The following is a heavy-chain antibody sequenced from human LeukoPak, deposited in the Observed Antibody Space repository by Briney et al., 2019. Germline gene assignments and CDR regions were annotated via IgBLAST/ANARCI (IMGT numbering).Heavy chain of an antibody. V-gene: IGHV3-21*01. J-gene: IGHJ5*02. Sequence: GGSLRLSCAASGFTFSSYSMNWVRQAPGKGLEWVSSISSSSSYIYYADSVKGRFTISRDNAKNSLYLQMNSLRAEDTAVYYCAKGDSESYPNWFDPWGQGTLVTVSS. CDR1: GFTFSSYS. CDR3: AKGDSESYPNWFDP. CDR2: ISSSSSYI. D-gene: IGHD1-26*01.